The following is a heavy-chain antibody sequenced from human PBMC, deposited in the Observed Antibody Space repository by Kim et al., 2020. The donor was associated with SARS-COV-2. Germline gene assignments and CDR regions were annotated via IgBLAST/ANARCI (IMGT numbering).Heavy chain of an antibody. D-gene: IGHD2-2*01. Sequence: GGSLRLSCAASGFTFSSYWMHWVRQAPGKGLVWVSRINSDGSSTSYADSVKGRFTISRDNAKNTLYLQMNSLRAEDTAVYYCARVKGNIVVVPAWGYYYYGMDVWGQGTTVTVSS. CDR1: GFTFSSYW. J-gene: IGHJ6*02. V-gene: IGHV3-74*01. CDR3: ARVKGNIVVVPAWGYYYYGMDV. CDR2: INSDGSST.